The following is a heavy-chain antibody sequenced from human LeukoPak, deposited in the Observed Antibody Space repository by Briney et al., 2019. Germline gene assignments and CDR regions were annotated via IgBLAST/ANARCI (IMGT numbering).Heavy chain of an antibody. Sequence: PGGSLRLSCEVSGLPFGSYAMSWVRQGPGKGLEWVSAISGDGLSTFYADSVKGRFSISRDNPKNTLYLPMNTLRAEDSAVYYCSRFNSGWWGQGTLVTVSS. D-gene: IGHD5-12*01. CDR3: SRFNSGW. CDR2: ISGDGLST. V-gene: IGHV3-23*01. CDR1: GLPFGSYA. J-gene: IGHJ4*02.